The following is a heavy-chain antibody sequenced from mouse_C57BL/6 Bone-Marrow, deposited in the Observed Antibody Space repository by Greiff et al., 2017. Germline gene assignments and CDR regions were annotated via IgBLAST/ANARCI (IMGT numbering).Heavy chain of an antibody. V-gene: IGHV1-54*01. J-gene: IGHJ1*03. D-gene: IGHD1-1*01. CDR2: INPGSGGT. CDR1: GYAFTNYL. CDR3: ARGAPYYYGSSYGYFDV. Sequence: VKLQESGAELVRPGTSVKVSCKASGYAFTNYLIEWVKQRPGQGLEWIGVINPGSGGTNYNEKFKGKATLTADKSSSTAYMQLSSLTSEDSAVYFCARGAPYYYGSSYGYFDVWGTGTTVTVSS.